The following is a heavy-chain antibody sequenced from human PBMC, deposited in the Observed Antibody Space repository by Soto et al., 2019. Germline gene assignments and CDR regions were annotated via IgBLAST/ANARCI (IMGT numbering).Heavy chain of an antibody. V-gene: IGHV2-5*02. J-gene: IGHJ6*02. CDR3: VQTRCGGDCLEIYSSHAYNGLDV. CDR1: GLSLRTTGVG. Sequence: QVTLKESGPTLVKPTQTLTLTCTVSGLSLRTTGVGVGWVRQPPGKALEWLALLYWDDDKRYSPSLRVRLTIAKDISEKQVVLTMTNMDTVDTATYYCVQTRCGGDCLEIYSSHAYNGLDVWGQGTTVTVSS. D-gene: IGHD2-21*02. CDR2: LYWDDDK.